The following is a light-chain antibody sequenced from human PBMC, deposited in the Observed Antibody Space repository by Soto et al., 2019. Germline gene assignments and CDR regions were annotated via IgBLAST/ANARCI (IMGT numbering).Light chain of an antibody. CDR1: QSISSW. V-gene: IGKV1-5*01. CDR3: QQYGSSLVA. Sequence: DIQMTQSPSTLSASVGDRVTITCRASQSISSWLAWYQQKPGKAPKLLIYDASSLESGVPSRFSGSGSGTEFTLTISRLEPEDFAVYYCQQYGSSLVAFGLGTKVDIK. J-gene: IGKJ1*01. CDR2: DAS.